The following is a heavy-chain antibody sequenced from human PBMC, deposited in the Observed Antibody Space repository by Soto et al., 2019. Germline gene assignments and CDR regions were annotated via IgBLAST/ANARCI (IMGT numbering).Heavy chain of an antibody. CDR1: GFTFNAHA. CDR3: VKDWTGNKCPCLDV. V-gene: IGHV3-23*01. Sequence: EVEVLESGGGLQQPGGSLRLSCVASGFTFNAHAMTWVRQGPGVGLEWTSSISGDGKSTYYADSVKGRFTVSRDNSKNTLTLQMNSLRVEATATYYCVKDWTGNKCPCLDVWGQGTTVTVSS. D-gene: IGHD2-8*02. CDR2: ISGDGKST. J-gene: IGHJ6*02.